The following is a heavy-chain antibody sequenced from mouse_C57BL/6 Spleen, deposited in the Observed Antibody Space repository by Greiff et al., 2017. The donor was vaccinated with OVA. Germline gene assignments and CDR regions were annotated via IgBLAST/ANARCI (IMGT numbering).Heavy chain of an antibody. CDR2: IDPSDSET. CDR3: ARRVGYDYAMDY. D-gene: IGHD3-2*02. Sequence: VQLQQPGAELVRPGSSVKLSCKASGYTFTSYWMHWVKQRPIQGLEWIGNIDPSDSETHYNQKFKDKATLTVDKSSSTAYMQLSSLTSEDSAVYYCARRVGYDYAMDYWGQGTSVTVSS. J-gene: IGHJ4*01. V-gene: IGHV1-52*01. CDR1: GYTFTSYW.